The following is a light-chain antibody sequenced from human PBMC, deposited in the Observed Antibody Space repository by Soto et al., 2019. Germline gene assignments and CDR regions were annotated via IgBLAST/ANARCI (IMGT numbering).Light chain of an antibody. V-gene: IGLV1-40*01. Sequence: QAVVTQPPSVSGDPGQRVTISCTGSSSSVGTAYDVNWYQHLPGTAPKLLIYGSTHRPSGVPDRFSGSKSGTSASLAITGLQAEDAADYYCQSYDSTLSGSVVFGGGTKLTVL. CDR1: SSSVGTAYD. CDR3: QSYDSTLSGSVV. CDR2: GST. J-gene: IGLJ2*01.